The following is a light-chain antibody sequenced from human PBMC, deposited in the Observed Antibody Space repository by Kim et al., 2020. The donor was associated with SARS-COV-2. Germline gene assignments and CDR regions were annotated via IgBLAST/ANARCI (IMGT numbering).Light chain of an antibody. Sequence: DIQMTQSPSSLSASVGERVTITCRSSQDIRNDLGWYQQNPGRAPKRLIYGASSLQSGVPSRFSGSGSGTEFTLTINSLQPEDFATYFCLQHNTYPITFGQGTRLEIK. V-gene: IGKV1-17*01. J-gene: IGKJ5*01. CDR1: QDIRND. CDR2: GAS. CDR3: LQHNTYPIT.